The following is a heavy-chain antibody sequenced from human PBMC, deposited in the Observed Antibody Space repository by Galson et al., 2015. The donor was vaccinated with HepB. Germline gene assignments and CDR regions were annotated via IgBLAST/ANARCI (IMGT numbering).Heavy chain of an antibody. J-gene: IGHJ6*02. CDR2: ISGSGNSK. CDR1: GVTFNNYA. Sequence: SLRLSCAASGVTFNNYAMTWVRQAPGKGLEWVSAISGSGNSKFYVDSVKGRFTISRDNERNTLYLEMTNLTAEDTARYFCAKDLRMSGVYGSGDYYYYGMDVWGQGTTVTVSS. D-gene: IGHD3-10*01. CDR3: AKDLRMSGVYGSGDYYYYGMDV. V-gene: IGHV3-23*01.